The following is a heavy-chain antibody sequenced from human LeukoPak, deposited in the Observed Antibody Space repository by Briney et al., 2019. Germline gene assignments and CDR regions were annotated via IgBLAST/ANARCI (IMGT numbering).Heavy chain of an antibody. Sequence: SETLSLTCTVSGYSISSGYYWGWIRQPPGKGLEWIGSIYHSGSTYYNPSLKSRVTISVDTSKNQFSLKLSSVTAADTAVYYCARDRAGSGSYYKYYYYYMDVWGKGTTVTISS. V-gene: IGHV4-38-2*02. D-gene: IGHD3-10*01. CDR3: ARDRAGSGSYYKYYYYYMDV. J-gene: IGHJ6*03. CDR1: GYSISSGYY. CDR2: IYHSGST.